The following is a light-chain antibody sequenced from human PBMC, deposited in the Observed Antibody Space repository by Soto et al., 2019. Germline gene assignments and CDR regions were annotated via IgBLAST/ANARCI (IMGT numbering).Light chain of an antibody. CDR1: QSISSW. J-gene: IGKJ1*01. V-gene: IGKV1-5*03. CDR2: QAS. CDR3: QQYNVNPWT. Sequence: DIQMTQSPSTLSASVGDSVTITCRASQSISSWLAWFQQKPGKAPNLLIYQASFLESGVPSRFSGSGSGTEFTLTISSLQPDDFATYYCQQYNVNPWTFGQGTKVDIK.